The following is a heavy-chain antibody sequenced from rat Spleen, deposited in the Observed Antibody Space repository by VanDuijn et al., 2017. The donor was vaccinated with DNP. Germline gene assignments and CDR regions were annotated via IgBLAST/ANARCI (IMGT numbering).Heavy chain of an antibody. J-gene: IGHJ4*01. CDR3: ALLRWSGYSTLGA. V-gene: IGHV5-7*01. CDR2: ISYEGTSI. CDR1: GFTFSDYN. D-gene: IGHD1-1*01. Sequence: EVQLVESGGGLVQPGRSLKLSCAASGFTFSDYNMAWVRQAPKKGLEWVASISYEGTSIYYRDSVKGRFTISRDNAKSTLYLQMDSLRSEDTATYYCALLRWSGYSTLGAWGQGTSVTVSS.